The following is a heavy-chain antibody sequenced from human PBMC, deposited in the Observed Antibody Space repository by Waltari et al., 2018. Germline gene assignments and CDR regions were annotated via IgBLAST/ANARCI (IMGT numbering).Heavy chain of an antibody. CDR1: GGSISSYY. D-gene: IGHD3-9*01. J-gene: IGHJ5*02. V-gene: IGHV4-59*01. Sequence: QVQLQESGPGLVKPSETLSLTCTVSGGSISSYYWRWIRQPPGKGLEWIGYIYYSGSTNYNPSLKSRVTISVDTSKNQFSLKLSSVTAADTAVYYCARYYDILTGYQNWFDPWGQGTLVTVSS. CDR2: IYYSGST. CDR3: ARYYDILTGYQNWFDP.